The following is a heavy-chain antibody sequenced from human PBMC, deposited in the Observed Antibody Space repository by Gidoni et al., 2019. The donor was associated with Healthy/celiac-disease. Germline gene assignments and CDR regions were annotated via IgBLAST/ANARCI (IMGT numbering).Heavy chain of an antibody. V-gene: IGHV3-23*01. Sequence: EVQLLESGGGLVQPGGSLRLSCAASGFTFSSYAMSWVRQAPGKGLEWVSAISGSGGSTYYADSVKGRFTISRDNSKNTLYLQMNSLRAEDTAVYYCAKDDKDPRLYYYDSSGYGFLEAFDIWGQGTMVTVSS. CDR2: ISGSGGST. D-gene: IGHD3-22*01. CDR1: GFTFSSYA. CDR3: AKDDKDPRLYYYDSSGYGFLEAFDI. J-gene: IGHJ3*02.